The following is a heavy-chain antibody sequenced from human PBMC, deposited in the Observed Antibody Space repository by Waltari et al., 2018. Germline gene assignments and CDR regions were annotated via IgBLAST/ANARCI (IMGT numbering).Heavy chain of an antibody. CDR1: GFTFSSYW. Sequence: EVQLVESGGGLVQPGGSLRLSCAASGFTFSSYWMSWVRQAPGKGLEWVANIKQDGSEKYYVDSVKGRFTISRDNAKNSLYLQMNSLRAEDTAVYYCARDAITIFGVVTPYYYYYGMDVWGQGTTVTVSS. D-gene: IGHD3-3*01. J-gene: IGHJ6*02. CDR3: ARDAITIFGVVTPYYYYYGMDV. CDR2: IKQDGSEK. V-gene: IGHV3-7*01.